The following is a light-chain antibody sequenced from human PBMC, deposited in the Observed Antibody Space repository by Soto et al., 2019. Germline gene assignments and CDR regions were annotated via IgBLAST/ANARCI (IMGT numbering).Light chain of an antibody. V-gene: IGLV1-44*01. CDR2: INN. CDR1: SSNIAINT. Sequence: QSVLTQPPSASGAPGQWVTISCSGGSSNIAINTVNWYLQLPGTAPKLLIYINNQRPSGVSDRFSGSKSGTSASLAITGLQSEDEGVYYCAAWDASVNGWVFGGGTKLTVL. CDR3: AAWDASVNGWV. J-gene: IGLJ3*02.